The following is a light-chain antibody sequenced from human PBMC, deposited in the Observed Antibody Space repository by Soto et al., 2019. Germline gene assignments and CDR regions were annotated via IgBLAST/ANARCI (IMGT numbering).Light chain of an antibody. J-gene: IGLJ1*01. V-gene: IGLV2-14*03. CDR2: DVS. CDR3: SSYTTSNTRQIV. CDR1: NSDVGGYNY. Sequence: QSVLTQPASVSGSPGQSITISCTGTNSDVGGYNYVSWYQHHPGKAPKLMIYDVSNRPSGVSNRFSGSKSGNTASLTISGLQPEDEADYYCSSYTTSNTRQIVLGTGTKVTVL.